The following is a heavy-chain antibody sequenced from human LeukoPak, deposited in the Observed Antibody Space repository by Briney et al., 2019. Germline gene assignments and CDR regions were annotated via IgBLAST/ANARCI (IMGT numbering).Heavy chain of an antibody. Sequence: GGSLRLSCAVSGFTFSNYAMTWVRQAPGEGLEWVSTTNDRGDTTFYTGSVKGRFTISRDNSKNTLYLQMHSLRGEDTAMYYSAKELRSASYPYFFDFWGQGTLVTVSS. CDR3: AKELRSASYPYFFDF. D-gene: IGHD2/OR15-2a*01. CDR2: TNDRGDTT. J-gene: IGHJ4*02. CDR1: GFTFSNYA. V-gene: IGHV3-23*01.